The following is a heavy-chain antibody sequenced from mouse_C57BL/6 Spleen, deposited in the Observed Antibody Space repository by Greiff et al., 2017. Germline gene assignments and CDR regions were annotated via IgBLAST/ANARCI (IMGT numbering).Heavy chain of an antibody. D-gene: IGHD3-1*01. Sequence: QVQLQQSGPELVKPGASVKISCKASGYAFSSSWMNWVKQRPGKGLEWIGRIYPGDGDTNYNGKFKGKATLTADKSSSTAYMQLSSLTSEDSAVYFCARWGRIGMDYGGQGTSVTVSS. V-gene: IGHV1-82*01. J-gene: IGHJ4*01. CDR2: IYPGDGDT. CDR1: GYAFSSSW. CDR3: ARWGRIGMDY.